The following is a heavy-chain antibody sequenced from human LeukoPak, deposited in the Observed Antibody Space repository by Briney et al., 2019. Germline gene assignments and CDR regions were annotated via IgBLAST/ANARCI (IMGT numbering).Heavy chain of an antibody. Sequence: SETLSLACAVSGGSFSGYYWSWIRQPPGKGLEWIGEINHSGSTNYNPSLKSRVTISVDTSKNQFSLKLSSVTAADTAVYYCARGGGSGSYYKGWFDPWGQGTLVTVSS. CDR1: GGSFSGYY. CDR2: INHSGST. J-gene: IGHJ5*02. D-gene: IGHD3-10*01. V-gene: IGHV4-34*01. CDR3: ARGGGSGSYYKGWFDP.